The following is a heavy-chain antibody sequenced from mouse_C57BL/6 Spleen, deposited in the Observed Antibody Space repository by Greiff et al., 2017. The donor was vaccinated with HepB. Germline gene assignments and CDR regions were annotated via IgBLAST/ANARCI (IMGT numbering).Heavy chain of an antibody. CDR1: GFTFSSYT. D-gene: IGHD1-1*01. Sequence: EVMLVESGGGLVKPGGSLKLSCAASGFTFSSYTMSWVRQTPEKRLEWVATISGGGGNTYYPDSVKGRFTISRDNAKNTLYLQMSSLRSEDTALYYCASYYYYFDYWGQGTTLTVSS. J-gene: IGHJ2*01. CDR2: ISGGGGNT. CDR3: ASYYYYFDY. V-gene: IGHV5-9*01.